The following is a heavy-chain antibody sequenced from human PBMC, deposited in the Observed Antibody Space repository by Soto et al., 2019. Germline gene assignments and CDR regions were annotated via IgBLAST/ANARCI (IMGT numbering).Heavy chain of an antibody. CDR3: TTDLRWELPPLDY. D-gene: IGHD1-26*01. Sequence: EVQLVESGGGLVKPGGSLRLSCVASGFTFPNAWMTWVRQAPGKGLEWVGRIRSSSDGGASDYAAPVKGRFSMSRDDSKNVLYLQMNSLTAEDTAVYYCTTDLRWELPPLDYWGQGTLVTVSS. V-gene: IGHV3-15*01. CDR1: GFTFPNAW. J-gene: IGHJ4*02. CDR2: IRSSSDGGAS.